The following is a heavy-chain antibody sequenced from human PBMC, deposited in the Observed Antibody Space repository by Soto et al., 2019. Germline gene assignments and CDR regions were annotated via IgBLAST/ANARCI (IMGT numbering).Heavy chain of an antibody. CDR2: VQMSGTT. D-gene: IGHD1-1*01. CDR3: AKDRSTMRWLDP. J-gene: IGHJ5*02. CDR1: GASVRSYH. Sequence: PSETLSLTCAVSGASVRSYHWSWIRQAAGRGLEWIGRVQMSGTTNYNPSLKTRVTMSLDTSKNEVSLRMTSVTAADTAVYFCAKDRSTMRWLDPSGQGIMVTVYS. V-gene: IGHV4-4*07.